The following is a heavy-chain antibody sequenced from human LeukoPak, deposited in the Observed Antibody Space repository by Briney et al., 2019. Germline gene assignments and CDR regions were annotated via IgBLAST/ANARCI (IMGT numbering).Heavy chain of an antibody. CDR1: GFTFSSYA. V-gene: IGHV3-23*01. J-gene: IGHJ4*02. CDR3: AKGGIDYDILTPGLYFDY. CDR2: ISSSGGST. D-gene: IGHD3-9*01. Sequence: PGGSLRLSCAASGFTFSSYAMSWVRQAPGKGLEWVSAISSSGGSTYYADSVKGRFTISRDNSKNTLYLQMNSLRAEDTAVYYCAKGGIDYDILTPGLYFDYWGQGTLVTVSS.